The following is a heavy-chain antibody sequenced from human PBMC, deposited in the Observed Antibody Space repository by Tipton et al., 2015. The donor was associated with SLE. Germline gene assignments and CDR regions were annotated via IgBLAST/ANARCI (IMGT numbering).Heavy chain of an antibody. CDR2: MYHSGSS. J-gene: IGHJ5*02. CDR3: ARGTPFMEWERNWFDP. V-gene: IGHV4-59*01. CDR1: GASIRTYY. D-gene: IGHD3-3*02. Sequence: TLSLTCAVSGASIRTYYWSWIRQSPGKGLEWIGHMYHSGSSNYNPSLASRVTISIDKSKNQLSLTLNSVTTADTAMYYCARGTPFMEWERNWFDPWGHETLVTVSS.